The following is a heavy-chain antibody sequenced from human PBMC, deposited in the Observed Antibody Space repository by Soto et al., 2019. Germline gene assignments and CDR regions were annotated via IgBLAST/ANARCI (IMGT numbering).Heavy chain of an antibody. D-gene: IGHD6-19*01. CDR2: INSNGNNT. J-gene: IGHJ4*02. CDR3: VKDFRALGTSGWYDY. V-gene: IGHV3-64D*06. Sequence: GQSLKISCLASGFIFRSYAMHWVRQAPGKGLEYVSAINSNGNNTYYADSVKGRFTISRDNSKNTLFLQMSSLRPEDTGIYYCVKDFRALGTSGWYDYWGQGTLVTVSS. CDR1: GFIFRSYA.